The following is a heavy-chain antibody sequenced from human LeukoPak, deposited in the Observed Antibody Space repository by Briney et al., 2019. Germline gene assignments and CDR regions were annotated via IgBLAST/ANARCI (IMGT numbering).Heavy chain of an antibody. J-gene: IGHJ4*02. Sequence: SETLSLTCTVSGGPISSSSYYWGWIRQPPGKGLEWIGSIYYSGSTYYNPSLKSRVTISVDTSKNQFSLKLSSVTAADTAVYYCASLSGNGYDYWGQGTLVTVSS. D-gene: IGHD5-18*01. CDR1: GGPISSSSYY. CDR2: IYYSGST. V-gene: IGHV4-39*01. CDR3: ASLSGNGYDY.